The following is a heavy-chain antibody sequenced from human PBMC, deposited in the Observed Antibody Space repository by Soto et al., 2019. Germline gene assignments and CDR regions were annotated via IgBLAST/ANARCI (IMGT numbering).Heavy chain of an antibody. Sequence: KPGGSLRLSCTGSGFTFSLYSMDWVRQAPGKGLEWVASISPSSSYMYYADSVQGRFTISRDNAKNSVYLQMNSLRAEDTALYYCAFALISPEGSLDPWGQGTLVTVSS. J-gene: IGHJ5*02. V-gene: IGHV3-21*01. CDR3: AFALISPEGSLDP. CDR1: GFTFSLYS. CDR2: ISPSSSYM. D-gene: IGHD3-10*01.